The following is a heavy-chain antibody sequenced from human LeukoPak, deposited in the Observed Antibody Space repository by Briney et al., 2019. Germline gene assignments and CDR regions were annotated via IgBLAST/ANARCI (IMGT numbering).Heavy chain of an antibody. J-gene: IGHJ6*03. CDR3: ARDFRDYYMDV. V-gene: IGHV4-38-2*02. CDR1: GYSISSGYY. Sequence: SETLSLTCTVSGYSISSGYYWGWIRQPPGKGLEWIGSIYHSGSTYYNSSLKSRVTISVDTSKNQFSLKLSSVTAADTAVYYCARDFRDYYMDVWGKGTTVTVSS. CDR2: IYHSGST.